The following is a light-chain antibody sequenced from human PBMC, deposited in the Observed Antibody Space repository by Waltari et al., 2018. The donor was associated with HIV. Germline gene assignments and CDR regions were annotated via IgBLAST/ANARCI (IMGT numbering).Light chain of an antibody. Sequence: QSVLTQPPSASGTPGQRVTISCSGSRSNIGSNFVYWYQQLPGMAPKLRIYRNNQRPSGVPGRFSGYKSGTAASRAIGGLRSEDGADYYCAVWDDSLTGHVVFGGGTKLTVL. J-gene: IGLJ2*01. CDR2: RNN. CDR1: RSNIGSNF. V-gene: IGLV1-47*01. CDR3: AVWDDSLTGHVV.